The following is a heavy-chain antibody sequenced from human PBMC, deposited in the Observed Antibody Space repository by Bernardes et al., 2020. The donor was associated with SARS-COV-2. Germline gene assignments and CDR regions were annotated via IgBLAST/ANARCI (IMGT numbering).Heavy chain of an antibody. CDR1: GGSISSYY. V-gene: IGHV4-34*01. J-gene: IGHJ4*02. Sequence: SEALCLTCTVSGGSISSYYWSWIRQPPGKGLEWIGEINHSGSTNYNPSLKSRVTISVDTSKNQFSLKLSSVTAADTAVYYCASGIGYYFDYWGQGTLVTVSS. D-gene: IGHD3-22*01. CDR2: INHSGST. CDR3: ASGIGYYFDY.